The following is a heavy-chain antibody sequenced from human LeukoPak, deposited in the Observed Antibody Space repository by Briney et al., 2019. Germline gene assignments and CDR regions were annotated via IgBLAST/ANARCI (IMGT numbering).Heavy chain of an antibody. J-gene: IGHJ6*02. V-gene: IGHV3-30*04. Sequence: PGGSLRLSCAASGFTFSNYAIHCVRQAPGKGLEWVAVIAYDGSSTVYADSVKGRFTISRDNSKNTLYLQMKSLRTEDTAVYYCARGASTAAKYGMDVWGRGTAVTVSS. CDR1: GFTFSNYA. D-gene: IGHD2-21*02. CDR3: ARGASTAAKYGMDV. CDR2: IAYDGSST.